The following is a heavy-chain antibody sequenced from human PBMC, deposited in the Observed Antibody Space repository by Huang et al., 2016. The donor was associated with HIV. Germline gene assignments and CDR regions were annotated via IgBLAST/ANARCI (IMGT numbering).Heavy chain of an antibody. V-gene: IGHV4-39*02. CDR3: ARLPGSITMIRGVITDPY. J-gene: IGHJ4*02. CDR1: GGSIRSDNYY. CDR2: IYYRGSP. Sequence: QLQLQESGPGLVKPSETLSLTCTVSGGSIRSDNYYWCWIRQPPGKGLAWIGSIYYRGSPYYNPSLRRRVSITVDTSKNHFSLRMRSVTAADTAVYYGARLPGSITMIRGVITDPYWGQGTLVTVSS. D-gene: IGHD3-10*01.